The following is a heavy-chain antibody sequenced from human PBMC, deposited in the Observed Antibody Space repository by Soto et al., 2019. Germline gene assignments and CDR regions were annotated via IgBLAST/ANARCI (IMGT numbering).Heavy chain of an antibody. D-gene: IGHD2-2*01. CDR1: GYSFTSYW. Sequence: GESLKISCKGSGYSFTSYWISWVRQMPGKGLEWMGRIDPSDSYTNYSTSFQGHVTISADKSSSTAYLQWSSLKASDTAMYYCARRCSSTSCYGRYYGMDVWGQGTTVTVCS. CDR3: ARRCSSTSCYGRYYGMDV. V-gene: IGHV5-10-1*01. J-gene: IGHJ6*02. CDR2: IDPSDSYT.